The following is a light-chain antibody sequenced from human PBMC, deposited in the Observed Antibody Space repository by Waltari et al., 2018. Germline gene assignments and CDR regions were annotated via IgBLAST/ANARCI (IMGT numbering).Light chain of an antibody. CDR2: NAS. Sequence: DIQMTQSPSSLSASVGARVTITCQASQDITYYLNWYQQQPWKGPRLLIYNASILKTGVPSRFSGSGSGTDFTFTISSLQPEDIATYYCQQYDNLPLTFGGGTKVEIK. CDR1: QDITYY. CDR3: QQYDNLPLT. V-gene: IGKV1-33*01. J-gene: IGKJ4*01.